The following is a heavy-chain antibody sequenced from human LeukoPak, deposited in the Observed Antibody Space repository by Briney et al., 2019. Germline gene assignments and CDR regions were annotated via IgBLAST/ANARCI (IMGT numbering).Heavy chain of an antibody. CDR1: GGSMSSYY. V-gene: IGHV4-59*01. CDR3: ARGMGGPDY. J-gene: IGHJ4*02. Sequence: SGTLSLTCTVSGGSMSSYYWTWIRQAPGKGLEWIGYVYYSVSTNYNPSLKSRVSISQDTSKNQVSLKLSSVTAADTAVYYCARGMGGPDYWGQGTLVTVSS. D-gene: IGHD2-15*01. CDR2: VYYSVST.